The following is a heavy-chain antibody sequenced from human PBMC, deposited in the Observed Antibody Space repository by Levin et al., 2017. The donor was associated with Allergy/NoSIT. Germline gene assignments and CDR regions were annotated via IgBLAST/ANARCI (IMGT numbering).Heavy chain of an antibody. CDR3: ARRLYQLAVLVPGAFEI. D-gene: IGHD1-1*01. Sequence: GGSLRLSCAASGFTVSSNYMSWVRQAPGKGLEWVSVIYSGGSTYYADSVKGRFTISRDNSKNTLYLQMNSLRAEDTAVYYCARRLYQLAVLVPGAFEIWGQGTMVTVSS. CDR2: IYSGGST. V-gene: IGHV3-53*01. CDR1: GFTVSSNY. J-gene: IGHJ3*02.